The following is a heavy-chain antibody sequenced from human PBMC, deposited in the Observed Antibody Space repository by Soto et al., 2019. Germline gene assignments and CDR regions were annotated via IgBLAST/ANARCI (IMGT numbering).Heavy chain of an antibody. CDR2: IDPHDSCT. D-gene: IGHD4-17*01. CDR3: ARRTLTTARYYHRDLMDV. Sequence: GESLKISCEGSGYPFPTYWITCVRQMPGKGLEWMGRIDPHDSCTTYGPSFQGHVSISIDKSIRPAYLQWSSLKASDTAMYYCARRTLTTARYYHRDLMDVPAQRTTVAVSS. J-gene: IGHJ6*02. V-gene: IGHV5-10-1*01. CDR1: GYPFPTYW.